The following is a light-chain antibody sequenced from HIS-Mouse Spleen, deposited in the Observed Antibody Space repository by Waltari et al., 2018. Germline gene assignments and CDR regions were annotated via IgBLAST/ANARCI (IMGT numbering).Light chain of an antibody. V-gene: IGLV2-14*03. J-gene: IGLJ1*01. CDR1: SSHLGGYHY. Sequence: QSALTQPASVSGSPVQSITIPCTGTSSHLGGYHYVSWYQQHPAKAPKLMIYDVSNRPSGVSNRFSGSKSGNTASLTISGLQAEDEADYYCSSYTSSSTLVFGTGTKVTVL. CDR3: SSYTSSSTLV. CDR2: DVS.